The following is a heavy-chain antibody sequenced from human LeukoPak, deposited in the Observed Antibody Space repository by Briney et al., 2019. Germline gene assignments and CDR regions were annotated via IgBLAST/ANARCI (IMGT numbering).Heavy chain of an antibody. Sequence: GGSLRLSCAASGFTFSSYAMHWVRQAPGKGLEWVAVISYDGSNKYYADSVKGRFTISRDNAKNSLYLQMNSLRAEDTAVYYCARDGGSSWTPVDYWGQGTLVTVSS. V-gene: IGHV3-30-3*01. J-gene: IGHJ4*02. CDR3: ARDGGSSWTPVDY. CDR1: GFTFSSYA. D-gene: IGHD6-13*01. CDR2: ISYDGSNK.